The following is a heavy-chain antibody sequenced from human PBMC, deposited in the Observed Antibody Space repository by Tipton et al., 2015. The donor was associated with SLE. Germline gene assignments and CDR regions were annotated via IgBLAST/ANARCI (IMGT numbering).Heavy chain of an antibody. D-gene: IGHD5/OR15-5a*01. CDR1: GDSIRSGSYY. V-gene: IGHV4-39*07. J-gene: IGHJ3*02. Sequence: LRLSCTVSGDSIRSGSYYWSWIRQPPGKGLEWIGEINHSGSTNYNPSLKSRVTISVDTSKNQFSLKLSSVTAADTAVYYCAGVSRDAFEIWGQGTMVTVSS. CDR2: INHSGST. CDR3: AGVSRDAFEI.